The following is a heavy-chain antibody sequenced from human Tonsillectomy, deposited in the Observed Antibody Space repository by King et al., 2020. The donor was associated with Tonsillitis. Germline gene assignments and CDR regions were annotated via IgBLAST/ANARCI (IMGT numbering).Heavy chain of an antibody. D-gene: IGHD4-17*01. V-gene: IGHV3-11*06. CDR2: ISGSGFYT. CDR3: ARDMGTTMTTSFDD. Sequence: HVQLVESGGGLVKPGGSLRLSCSASGFTFSDYYMNWIRQAPGQGLEWISYISGSGFYTNYADSVRGRFTISRDNALNSLYLQMHSLRAEDTAVYYCARDMGTTMTTSFDDWGQGVLVTVSS. CDR1: GFTFSDYY. J-gene: IGHJ4*02.